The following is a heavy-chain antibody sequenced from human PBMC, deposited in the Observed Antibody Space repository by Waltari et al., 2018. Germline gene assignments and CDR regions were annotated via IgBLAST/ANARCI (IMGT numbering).Heavy chain of an antibody. CDR3: ARDRGRGLYLDT. V-gene: IGHV4-4*02. Sequence: QLQLQESGPGLVKPSGTLSLSCAVSGDSVCSAYLWNWVRQSPHKGLGWIGQVHGSGRTNYNPSFASRVTVSLDTSKNLFSLKVTSATAADTAVYYCARDRGRGLYLDTWGPGTLVTVSP. J-gene: IGHJ5*02. CDR1: GDSVCSAYL. CDR2: VHGSGRT. D-gene: IGHD2-15*01.